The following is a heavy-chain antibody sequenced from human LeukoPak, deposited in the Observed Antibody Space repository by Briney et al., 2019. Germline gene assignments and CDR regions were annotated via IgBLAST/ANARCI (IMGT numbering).Heavy chain of an antibody. CDR3: ARDLWGITMIVGPIEDY. J-gene: IGHJ4*02. Sequence: NPGGSLRLSCAASGFTFSSYAMSWVRQAPGKGLEWVSSISSSSSYIYYADSVKGRFTISRDNAKNSLYLQMNSLRAEDTAVYYCARDLWGITMIVGPIEDYWGQGTLVTVSS. D-gene: IGHD3-22*01. CDR2: ISSSSSYI. V-gene: IGHV3-21*01. CDR1: GFTFSSYA.